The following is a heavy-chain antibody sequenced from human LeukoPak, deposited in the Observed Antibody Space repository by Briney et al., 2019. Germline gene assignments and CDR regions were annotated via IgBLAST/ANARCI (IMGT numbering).Heavy chain of an antibody. CDR3: ARDRPHVVPAATYNWFDP. Sequence: ASVKVSCKASGYTFTGYYMHWVRQAPGQGLEWMGWINPNSGGTNYAQKFQGRVTMTRDTSISTAYMELSRLRSDDTAVYYCARDRPHVVPAATYNWFDPWGQGTLVTVSS. D-gene: IGHD2-2*01. V-gene: IGHV1-2*02. J-gene: IGHJ5*02. CDR1: GYTFTGYY. CDR2: INPNSGGT.